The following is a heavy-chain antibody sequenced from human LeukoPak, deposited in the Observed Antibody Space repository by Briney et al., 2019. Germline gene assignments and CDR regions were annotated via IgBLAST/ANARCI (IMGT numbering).Heavy chain of an antibody. Sequence: GGSLRLSCAASGFTFDDYAMHWVRQAPGKGLEWVSGISWNSGSTGYADSVKGRFTISRDNAKNSLYLQMNSLRAEDTAVYYCARVQLGGYSSGLDYWGQGTLVTVSS. CDR1: GFTFDDYA. V-gene: IGHV3-9*01. CDR2: ISWNSGST. D-gene: IGHD6-19*01. J-gene: IGHJ4*02. CDR3: ARVQLGGYSSGLDY.